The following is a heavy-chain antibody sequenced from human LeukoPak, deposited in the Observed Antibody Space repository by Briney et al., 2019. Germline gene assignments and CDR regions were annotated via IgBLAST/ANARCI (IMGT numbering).Heavy chain of an antibody. D-gene: IGHD4-17*01. CDR2: ISYDGSNK. V-gene: IGHV3-30*18. CDR3: AKEDGDYPFDY. Sequence: GGSLRLSCAASGFTFSSYGMHWVRQAPGKGLEWVAVISYDGSNKYYADSVKGRFTISRDNSKNTLYLQMSSLRAEDTAVYYCAKEDGDYPFDYWGQGTLVTVSS. J-gene: IGHJ4*02. CDR1: GFTFSSYG.